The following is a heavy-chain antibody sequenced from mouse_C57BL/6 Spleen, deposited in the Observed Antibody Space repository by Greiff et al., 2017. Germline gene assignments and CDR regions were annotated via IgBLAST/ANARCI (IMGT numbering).Heavy chain of an antibody. V-gene: IGHV2-9-1*01. Sequence: VQLKESGPGLVAPSQSLSITCTVSGFSLTSYAISWVRQPPGKGLEWLGVIWTGGGTNYNSALKSRLSISKDNSKSQVFLKMNSLQTDDTARYYCAIMVTTRDGYAMDYWGQGTSVTVSS. CDR2: IWTGGGT. J-gene: IGHJ4*01. CDR3: AIMVTTRDGYAMDY. D-gene: IGHD2-2*01. CDR1: GFSLTSYA.